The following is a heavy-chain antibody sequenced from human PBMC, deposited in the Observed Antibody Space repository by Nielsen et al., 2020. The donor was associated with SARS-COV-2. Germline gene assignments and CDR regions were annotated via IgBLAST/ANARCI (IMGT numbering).Heavy chain of an antibody. CDR2: ISYDGSNK. Sequence: GGPLRLSCAASGFTFSNYNMHWVRQAPGKGLEWVTVISYDGSNKYYADSLKGRVTISRDNSNNTLYLQMNSLRAEDTAVYYCARDSCTGGSCFDYWGQGTLVTVSS. V-gene: IGHV3-30-3*01. J-gene: IGHJ4*02. CDR1: GFTFSNYN. D-gene: IGHD2-15*01. CDR3: ARDSCTGGSCFDY.